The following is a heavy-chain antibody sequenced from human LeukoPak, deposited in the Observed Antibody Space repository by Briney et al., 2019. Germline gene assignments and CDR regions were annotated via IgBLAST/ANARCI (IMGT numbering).Heavy chain of an antibody. CDR1: GFTFSSYG. D-gene: IGHD6-13*01. V-gene: IGHV3-30*18. CDR2: ISYDGSNK. Sequence: GGSLRLSCAASGFTFSSYGMHWVRQAPGKGLEWVAVISYDGSNKYYANSVKGRFTISRDNSKNTLYLQMNSLRAEDTAVYYCAKDRDIAAAGYYFDYWGQGTLVTVSS. CDR3: AKDRDIAAAGYYFDY. J-gene: IGHJ4*02.